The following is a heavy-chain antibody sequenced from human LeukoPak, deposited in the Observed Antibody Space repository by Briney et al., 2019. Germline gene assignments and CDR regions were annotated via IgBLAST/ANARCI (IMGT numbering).Heavy chain of an antibody. J-gene: IGHJ3*02. CDR1: GSTFSSYG. Sequence: GGSLRLSCAASGSTFSSYGMHWVRQAPGKGLEWVTVISYDGSNKYYADSVKGRFTITRDNSKNTLYLQMNSLRAEDTAVYYCAKDTGPDRALELFDIWGQGTMVTVSS. CDR2: ISYDGSNK. CDR3: AKDTGPDRALELFDI. V-gene: IGHV3-30*18. D-gene: IGHD1-26*01.